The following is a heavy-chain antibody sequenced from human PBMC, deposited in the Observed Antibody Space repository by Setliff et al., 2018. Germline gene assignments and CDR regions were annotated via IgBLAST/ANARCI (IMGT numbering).Heavy chain of an antibody. Sequence: PGGSLRLSCAASTLSFNNYHMHWVRQAPGKGLEWVAVISADGSRNYYAASVRGRFTVSRDNSKNTLYLEMNSLRAEDTAVYYCTVYNTGSSKDHYWGQGTPVTVSS. D-gene: IGHD5-12*01. CDR2: ISADGSRN. J-gene: IGHJ4*02. CDR1: TLSFNNYH. CDR3: TVYNTGSSKDHY. V-gene: IGHV3-30-3*01.